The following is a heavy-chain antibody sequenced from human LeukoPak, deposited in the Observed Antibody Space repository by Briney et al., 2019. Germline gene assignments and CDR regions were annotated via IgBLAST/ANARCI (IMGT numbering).Heavy chain of an antibody. D-gene: IGHD6-19*01. CDR2: ISGSGGST. Sequence: GGSLRLSCAASGFTFSSYAMSWVRQAPGKGLEWVSAISGSGGSTYYADSVKGRFTISRDNSKNTPYLQMNSLRAEDTAVYYCAKSTIAVAGRSNFDYWGQGTLVTVSS. CDR3: AKSTIAVAGRSNFDY. CDR1: GFTFSSYA. J-gene: IGHJ4*02. V-gene: IGHV3-23*01.